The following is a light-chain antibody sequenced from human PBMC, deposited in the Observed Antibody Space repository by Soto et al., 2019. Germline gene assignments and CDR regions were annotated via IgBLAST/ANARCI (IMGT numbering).Light chain of an antibody. J-gene: IGKJ4*01. CDR3: QQYGSSPLT. V-gene: IGKV3-20*01. CDR2: GAS. Sequence: EIVLTQSPGTLSLSPGERATLSCRASQSVSSSSLAWYQQKPGQAPRLLIYGASSRATGIPDRFSGSGSGTDFPLTISRLEPEDFAVYYCQQYGSSPLTFGGGTKVEIQ. CDR1: QSVSSSS.